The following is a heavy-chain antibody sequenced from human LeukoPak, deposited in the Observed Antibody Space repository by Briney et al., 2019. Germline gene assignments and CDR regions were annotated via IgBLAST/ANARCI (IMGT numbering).Heavy chain of an antibody. Sequence: SETLSLTCTVSGGSISSYYWSWIRQPAGKGLEWIGRIYTSGSTNYNPSLKSRVTMSVDTSKNQFSLKLSSVTAADTAVYYCARGYYYGSGSYYILDYWGQGTLVTVSS. V-gene: IGHV4-4*07. D-gene: IGHD3-10*01. CDR3: ARGYYYGSGSYYILDY. CDR2: IYTSGST. J-gene: IGHJ4*02. CDR1: GGSISSYY.